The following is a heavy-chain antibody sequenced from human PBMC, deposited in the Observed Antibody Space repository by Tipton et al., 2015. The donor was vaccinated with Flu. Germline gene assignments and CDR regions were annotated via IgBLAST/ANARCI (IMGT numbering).Heavy chain of an antibody. Sequence: SLRLSCATSGFTFGSYGMHWVRQAPGKGLEWVSWISDSGGATSYPDSVKGRFTISRDNTKNALHLQMNSLRVEDTAVYYCARGPGSRLDYWGQGTPVTVSS. J-gene: IGHJ4*02. V-gene: IGHV3-48*03. D-gene: IGHD3-16*01. CDR3: ARGPGSRLDY. CDR1: GFTFGSYG. CDR2: ISDSGGAT.